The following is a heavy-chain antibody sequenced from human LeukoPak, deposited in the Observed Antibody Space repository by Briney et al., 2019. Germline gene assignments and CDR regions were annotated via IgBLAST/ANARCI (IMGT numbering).Heavy chain of an antibody. CDR3: ARWRYSSSWSHKYYYYGMDV. Sequence: SVKVSCKASGGTFSSYAISWVRQAPGQGLEWMGRIIPILGIANYAQKFQGRVTITADKSTSTAYMELSSLRSEDTAVYYCARWRYSSSWSHKYYYYGMDVWGQGTTVTVSS. D-gene: IGHD6-13*01. CDR1: GGTFSSYA. V-gene: IGHV1-69*04. J-gene: IGHJ6*02. CDR2: IIPILGIA.